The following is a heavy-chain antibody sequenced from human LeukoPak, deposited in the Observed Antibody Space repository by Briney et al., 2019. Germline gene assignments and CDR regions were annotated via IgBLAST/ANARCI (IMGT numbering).Heavy chain of an antibody. Sequence: ASVKVSCKASGYTFTAYYLYWVRQAPGQGLEWMGRINPNSGGTDYAQKFQGRVTMIRDTSISTAYMELSSLRSDDTAVYYCAIGMAAAGTFEYWGQGTLVTVSS. V-gene: IGHV1-2*06. CDR3: AIGMAAAGTFEY. CDR2: INPNSGGT. CDR1: GYTFTAYY. D-gene: IGHD6-13*01. J-gene: IGHJ4*02.